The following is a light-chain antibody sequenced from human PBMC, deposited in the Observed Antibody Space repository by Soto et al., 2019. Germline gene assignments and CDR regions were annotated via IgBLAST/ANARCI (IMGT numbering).Light chain of an antibody. CDR3: QQHNKWPIT. J-gene: IGKJ5*01. CDR1: QSVSSG. Sequence: EMVMTQSPATLSVSPGERATLSCRASQSVSSGLAWYQQKSGQAPRLLIYDASTRATNIPARFSGSGSGTEFTLTISSLQSEDFAVYYCQQHNKWPITFGQGTRLEIK. CDR2: DAS. V-gene: IGKV3-15*01.